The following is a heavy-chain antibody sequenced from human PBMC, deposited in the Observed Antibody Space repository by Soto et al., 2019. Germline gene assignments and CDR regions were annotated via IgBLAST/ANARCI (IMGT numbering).Heavy chain of an antibody. V-gene: IGHV3-23*01. CDR1: GGGFRNYG. CDR2: ISASGDST. J-gene: IGHJ4*02. CDR3: ATDPRGPDY. Sequence: GSLRLSCATSGGGFRNYGMSWVRQAPGKGLEWVSGISASGDSTYYADPVKGRFTISGDNSKRTLYLQMNSLRAEDTAIYYCATDPRGPDYWGQGTQVTVSS.